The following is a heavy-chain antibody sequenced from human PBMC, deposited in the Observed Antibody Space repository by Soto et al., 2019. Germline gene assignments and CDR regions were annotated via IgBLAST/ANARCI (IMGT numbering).Heavy chain of an antibody. CDR2: INAGNGNT. CDR1: GYTFTSYA. V-gene: IGHV1-3*01. CDR3: VKDFDRTWSFDF. Sequence: GASVKVSCKASGYTFTSYAMHWVRQAPGQRLEWMGWINAGNGNTKYSQKFQGRFTISRDNSKNTLYLHMDSLRPEGTAVYYCVKDFDRTWSFDFWGQGTLVTVSS. D-gene: IGHD2-8*02. J-gene: IGHJ4*02.